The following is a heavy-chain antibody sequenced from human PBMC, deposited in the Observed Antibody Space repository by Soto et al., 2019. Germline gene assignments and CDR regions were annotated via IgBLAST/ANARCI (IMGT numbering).Heavy chain of an antibody. J-gene: IGHJ3*02. CDR2: INPNSGGT. CDR3: ARELITGTTRGDAFDI. Sequence: ASVKVSCKASGYTFTGYYMHCVRQAPGQGLEWMGWINPNSGGTNYAQKFQGRVTMTRDTSISTAYMELSRLRSDDTAVYYCARELITGTTRGDAFDIWGQGTMVTVSS. V-gene: IGHV1-2*02. D-gene: IGHD1-7*01. CDR1: GYTFTGYY.